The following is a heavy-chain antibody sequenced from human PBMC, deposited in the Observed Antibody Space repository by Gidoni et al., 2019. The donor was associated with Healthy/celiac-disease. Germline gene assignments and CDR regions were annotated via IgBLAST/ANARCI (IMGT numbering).Heavy chain of an antibody. CDR2: INPNSGGT. V-gene: IGHV1-2*02. D-gene: IGHD3-16*01. Sequence: QVQLVPSGAEVKKPGASVTVSCKASGYTFTGYSMPWVRQAPGHGLEWMGWINPNSGGTNYAQKFQGRVTMTRDTSISTAYMELSRLRSDDTAVYYCARDWLSVNWFDPWGQGTLVTVSS. J-gene: IGHJ5*02. CDR3: ARDWLSVNWFDP. CDR1: GYTFTGYS.